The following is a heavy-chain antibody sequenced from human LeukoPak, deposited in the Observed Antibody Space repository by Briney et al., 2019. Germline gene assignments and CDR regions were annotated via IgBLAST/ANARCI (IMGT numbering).Heavy chain of an antibody. Sequence: GGSLRLSCAASGFTLSSYDMSWVRQAPGKGLEWVSAISGSGGSTYYADSVKGRFTISRDNSKNTLYLQMNSLRAEDTAVYYCAKVGATVTTFSDYYYYGMDVWGQGTTVTVSS. J-gene: IGHJ6*02. CDR1: GFTLSSYD. V-gene: IGHV3-23*01. CDR2: ISGSGGST. CDR3: AKVGATVTTFSDYYYYGMDV. D-gene: IGHD4-17*01.